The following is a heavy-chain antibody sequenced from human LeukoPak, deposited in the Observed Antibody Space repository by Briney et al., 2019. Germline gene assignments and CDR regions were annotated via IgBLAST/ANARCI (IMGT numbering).Heavy chain of an antibody. Sequence: SQTLSLTCTVSGGSISGGAYYWSWIRQHPGKGLEWIGYIYYSGSTYYNPSLKSRVTISVDTSKNQFSLKLSSVTAADTAVYYCARDKGSGGTDYWGQGTLVTVPS. CDR3: ARDKGSGGTDY. D-gene: IGHD4-23*01. CDR2: IYYSGST. J-gene: IGHJ4*02. CDR1: GGSISGGAYY. V-gene: IGHV4-31*03.